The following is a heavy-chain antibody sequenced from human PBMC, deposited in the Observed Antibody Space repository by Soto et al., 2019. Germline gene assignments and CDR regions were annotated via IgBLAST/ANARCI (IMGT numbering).Heavy chain of an antibody. D-gene: IGHD6-19*01. V-gene: IGHV3-23*01. Sequence: GGSLRLSCAVSGFTFTDHAMTWVRQAPGKGLEWVSTTSNNGDRTFYADSVKGRFTVSTDRTNNTLYLQMNSLRADDTAVYFCARALLYSNGGYFDSWGQGTLVTVSS. J-gene: IGHJ4*02. CDR2: TSNNGDRT. CDR3: ARALLYSNGGYFDS. CDR1: GFTFTDHA.